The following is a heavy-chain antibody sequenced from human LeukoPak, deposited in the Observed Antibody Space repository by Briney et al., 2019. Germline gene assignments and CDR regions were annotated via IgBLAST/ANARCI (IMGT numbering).Heavy chain of an antibody. CDR3: AKVRDDSSGYYYSYYFDY. J-gene: IGHJ4*02. D-gene: IGHD3-22*01. CDR1: GFTFSSYA. V-gene: IGHV3-23*01. Sequence: GGSLRLSCAASGFTFSSYAMSWVRQAPGKGLEWVSAISGSGGSTYYADSVKGRFTTSRDNSKNTLYLQMNSLRAEDTAVYYCAKVRDDSSGYYYSYYFDYWGQGTLVTVSS. CDR2: ISGSGGST.